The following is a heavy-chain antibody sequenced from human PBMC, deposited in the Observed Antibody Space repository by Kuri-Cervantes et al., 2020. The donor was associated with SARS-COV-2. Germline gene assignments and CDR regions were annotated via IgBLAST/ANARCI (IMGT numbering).Heavy chain of an antibody. CDR2: INHSGST. D-gene: IGHD3-16*01. CDR1: GGSFSGYY. Sequence: SETLSLTCAVYGGSFSGYYWSWIRQPPGKGLEWIGEINHSGSTNYNPSLKSRVTISVDTSKNQFSLKLNSLTAADTAVYYCARGRWGTGWTLGNYYYGLDVWGQGTTVTVSS. J-gene: IGHJ6*02. CDR3: ARGRWGTGWTLGNYYYGLDV. V-gene: IGHV4-34*01.